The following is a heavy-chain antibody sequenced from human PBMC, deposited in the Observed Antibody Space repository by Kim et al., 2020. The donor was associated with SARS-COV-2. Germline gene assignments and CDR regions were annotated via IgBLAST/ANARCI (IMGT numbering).Heavy chain of an antibody. CDR2: TYYRSKWYN. CDR3: ARGILYAVAGTCYFDY. CDR1: GDSVSSNSAA. D-gene: IGHD6-19*01. J-gene: IGHJ4*02. V-gene: IGHV6-1*01. Sequence: SQTLSLTCAISGDSVSSNSAAWNWIRQSPSRGLEWLGRTYYRSKWYNDYAVSVKSRITINPDTSKNQFSLQLNSVTPEVTAVYYCARGILYAVAGTCYFDYWGQGTLVTVSS.